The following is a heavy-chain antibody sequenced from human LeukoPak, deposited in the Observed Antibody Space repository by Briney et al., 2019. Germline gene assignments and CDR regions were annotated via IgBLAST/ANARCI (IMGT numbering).Heavy chain of an antibody. CDR1: GFAFSSYG. Sequence: GGSLRLSCAASGFAFSSYGMHWVRQAPGKGLEWVAAIWYDGSIQYYADSVKGRFTISRDNSKNTLHLQMDSLRAEDTAVYYCARAGYCSGGSCYGSDYWGQGALVSVSS. D-gene: IGHD2-15*01. CDR3: ARAGYCSGGSCYGSDY. J-gene: IGHJ4*02. V-gene: IGHV3-33*01. CDR2: IWYDGSIQ.